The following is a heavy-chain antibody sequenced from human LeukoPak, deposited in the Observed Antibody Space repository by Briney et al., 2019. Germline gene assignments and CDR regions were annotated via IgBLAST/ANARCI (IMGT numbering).Heavy chain of an antibody. D-gene: IGHD2-21*02. J-gene: IGHJ3*02. Sequence: LRRTCSGAGFTCSSYGRHWDGHAPGQEWVWGTVITYGGNNKEHTASVKGRFTVARYKSKNMPYLQTNSLRTEDTAVYYCARVQSAYCGGDCYSRSTKAFDIWGQGTMVTVSS. V-gene: IGHV3-30*03. CDR2: ITYGGNNK. CDR1: GFTCSSYG. CDR3: ARVQSAYCGGDCYSRSTKAFDI.